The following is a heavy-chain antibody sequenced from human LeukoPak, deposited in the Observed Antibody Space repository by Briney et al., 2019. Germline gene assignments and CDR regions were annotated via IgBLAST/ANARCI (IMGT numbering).Heavy chain of an antibody. Sequence: GGSLRLSCAASGFTFSSYAMSWVRQAPGKGLEWVSAISGSGGSTYYADSVKGRFTISGDNSKNTLYLQMNSLRAEDTAVYYCAKLTTGYYYDSSGYGLFDYWGQGTLVTVSS. J-gene: IGHJ4*02. CDR1: GFTFSSYA. D-gene: IGHD3-22*01. V-gene: IGHV3-23*01. CDR2: ISGSGGST. CDR3: AKLTTGYYYDSSGYGLFDY.